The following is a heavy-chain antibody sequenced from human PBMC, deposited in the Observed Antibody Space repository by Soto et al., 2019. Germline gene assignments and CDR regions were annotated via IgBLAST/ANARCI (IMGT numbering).Heavy chain of an antibody. V-gene: IGHV1-46*01. CDR1: GYTLTSYY. CDR2: INPSGGST. D-gene: IGHD6-13*01. Sequence: ASVKVSCKASGYTLTSYYMHWVRQAPGQGLEWMGIINPSGGSTSYAQKFQGRVTMTRDTSTSTVYMELSSLRSEDTAVYYCASENSSSWYGYYFDYWGQGTLVTVSS. J-gene: IGHJ4*02. CDR3: ASENSSSWYGYYFDY.